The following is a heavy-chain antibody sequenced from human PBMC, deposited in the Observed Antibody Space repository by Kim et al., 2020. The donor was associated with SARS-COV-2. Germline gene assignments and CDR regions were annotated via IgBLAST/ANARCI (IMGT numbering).Heavy chain of an antibody. V-gene: IGHV3-23*01. D-gene: IGHD3-22*01. Sequence: GGSPRLSCAASGFTFNSYAMSWVRQAPGKGLEWVSGISGNGRTTYYPDSVPGRFTVSRDNSKNTVYLQMNSLSPDDTAVYYCAKVLPYDSSGWGFDYWGQGTLVTVSS. CDR2: ISGNGRTT. J-gene: IGHJ4*02. CDR3: AKVLPYDSSGWGFDY. CDR1: GFTFNSYA.